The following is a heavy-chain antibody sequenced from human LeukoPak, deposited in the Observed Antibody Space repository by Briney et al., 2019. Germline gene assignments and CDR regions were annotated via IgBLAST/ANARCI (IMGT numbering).Heavy chain of an antibody. Sequence: PGGSLRLSCAASGFTFSSYEMNWVRQAPGKGLEWVSYISSSGSTIYYADSVKGRFTISRDNAKNSLYLQMNSLRAEDTAVYYCAKEGKTRNWNYYQAKPVYWGQGTLVTVSS. CDR1: GFTFSSYE. D-gene: IGHD1-7*01. CDR2: ISSSGSTI. V-gene: IGHV3-48*03. CDR3: AKEGKTRNWNYYQAKPVY. J-gene: IGHJ4*02.